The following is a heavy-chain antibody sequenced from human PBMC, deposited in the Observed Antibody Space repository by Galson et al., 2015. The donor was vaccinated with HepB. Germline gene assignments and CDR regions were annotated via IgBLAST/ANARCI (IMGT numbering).Heavy chain of an antibody. D-gene: IGHD2-2*01. J-gene: IGHJ5*02. CDR3: ARGEGVVPAANNWFDP. Sequence: SVKVSCKASGGTFSSYAISWVRQAPGQGLEWMGGIIPIFGTANYAQKFQGRVTITADESTSTAYMELSSLRSEDTAVYYCARGEGVVPAANNWFDPWGQGTLVTVSS. CDR2: IIPIFGTA. CDR1: GGTFSSYA. V-gene: IGHV1-69*13.